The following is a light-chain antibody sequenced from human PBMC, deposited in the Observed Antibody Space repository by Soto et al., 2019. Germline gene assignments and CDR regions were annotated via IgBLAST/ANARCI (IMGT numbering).Light chain of an antibody. V-gene: IGKV3-20*01. CDR1: QSVTSNF. CDR2: GAS. J-gene: IGKJ1*01. CDR3: QQYGTSPWT. Sequence: EIVLTQSPGTLSLSPGDRATLSCRASQSVTSNFLSWYQQKPGQAPRLLIYGASSRATGIPDRFSGSGSGTDFTLTISRLEPEDFAVYYCQQYGTSPWTFGQGTKVEIK.